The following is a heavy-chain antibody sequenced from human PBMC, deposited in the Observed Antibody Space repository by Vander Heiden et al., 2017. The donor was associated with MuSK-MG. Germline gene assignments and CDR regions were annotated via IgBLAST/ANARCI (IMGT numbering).Heavy chain of an antibody. V-gene: IGHV1-2*02. CDR2: INPKTGGT. D-gene: IGHD3-9*01. CDR1: GTTITRHH. J-gene: IGHJ4*02. Sequence: QVPFLQPGSAVPTPGASVKVSCTASGTTITRHHPPCVRPAPVLGLEWMGWINPKTGGTNYEQKLKGRVTMTRDTAISTADREMRRLRSDDTAVDDCARTVTGDDILTGYYVGPKYYFDYWGQGARVTVSS. CDR3: ARTVTGDDILTGYYVGPKYYFDY.